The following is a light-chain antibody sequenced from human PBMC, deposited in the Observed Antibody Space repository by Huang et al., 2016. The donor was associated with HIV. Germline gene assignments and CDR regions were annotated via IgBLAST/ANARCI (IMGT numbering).Light chain of an antibody. CDR3: QEYGSSRLT. Sequence: IALTQSPGPLSLSPGERATLSCRARHSVSSSYLGWYQQKPGQAPRLLIYGASSRATGIPDRFSGSGSGTEFTLTISRLEPEDFAVYYCQEYGSSRLTFGGGTKVEIK. CDR1: HSVSSSY. V-gene: IGKV3-20*01. J-gene: IGKJ4*01. CDR2: GAS.